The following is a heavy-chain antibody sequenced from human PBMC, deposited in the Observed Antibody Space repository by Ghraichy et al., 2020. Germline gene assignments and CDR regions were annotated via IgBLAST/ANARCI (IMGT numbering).Heavy chain of an antibody. V-gene: IGHV3-66*02. CDR2: IYAGGNI. Sequence: AGSLRLSCAASGLTVSINHMTWVRQAPGKGLEWVSIIYAGGNIYYGDSVRGRFTISRDDSKNTLHLQMNSLRPEDTASYYCANFYYYYMDVWGKGTTVTVSS. J-gene: IGHJ6*03. CDR1: GLTVSINH. CDR3: ANFYYYYMDV.